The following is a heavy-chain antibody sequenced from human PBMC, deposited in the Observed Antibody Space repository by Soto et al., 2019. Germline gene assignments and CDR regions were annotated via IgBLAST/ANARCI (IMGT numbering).Heavy chain of an antibody. CDR3: ARDRRNCSGGSCYSGGYYYYYGMDV. CDR2: IIPIFGTA. CDR1: GGTFSSYA. J-gene: IGHJ6*02. Sequence: SVKVSCKASGGTFSSYAISWVRQAPGQGLEWMGGIIPIFGTANYAQKFQGRVTITADESTSTAYMEQSSLRSEDTAVYYCARDRRNCSGGSCYSGGYYYYYGMDVWGQGTTVTVSS. D-gene: IGHD2-15*01. V-gene: IGHV1-69*13.